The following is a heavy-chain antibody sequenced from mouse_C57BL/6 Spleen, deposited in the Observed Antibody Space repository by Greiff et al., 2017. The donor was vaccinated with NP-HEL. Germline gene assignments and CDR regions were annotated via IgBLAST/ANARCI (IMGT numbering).Heavy chain of an antibody. CDR3: ARYIPGYGSSSYYFDY. J-gene: IGHJ2*01. Sequence: DVQLQESGGGLVQPGGSLSLSCAASGFTFTDYYMSWVRQPPGKALEWLGFIRNKANGYTTEYSASVKGRFTISRDNSQSILYLQMNALRAEDSATYYCARYIPGYGSSSYYFDYWGQGTTLTVSS. CDR1: GFTFTDYY. D-gene: IGHD1-1*01. CDR2: IRNKANGYTT. V-gene: IGHV7-3*01.